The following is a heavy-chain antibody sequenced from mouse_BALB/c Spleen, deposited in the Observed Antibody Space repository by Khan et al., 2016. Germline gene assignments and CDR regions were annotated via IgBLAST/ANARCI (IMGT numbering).Heavy chain of an antibody. CDR2: ISYSGST. CDR1: GYSTTSDYA. CDR3: ARDYYGSSYFDY. J-gene: IGHJ2*01. V-gene: IGHV3-2*02. D-gene: IGHD1-1*01. Sequence: EVQLQESGPGLVKPSQSLSLTCTVTGYSTTSDYAWNWIRQFPGNKLEWMGYISYSGSTSYNPSLKSRISITRDTSKNQFFLQLNSVTTEYTATYYCARDYYGSSYFDYWGQGTTLTVSS.